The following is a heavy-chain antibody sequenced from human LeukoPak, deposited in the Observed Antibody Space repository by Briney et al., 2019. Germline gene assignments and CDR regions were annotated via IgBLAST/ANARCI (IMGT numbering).Heavy chain of an antibody. D-gene: IGHD3-16*02. Sequence: KPSETLSLTCTVSGGSISSYYWSWIRQPPGKGLEWIGYIYYSGSTNYNPSLKSRVTISVDTSMNQFSLKLSSVTAADTAVYYCARAKGDYVWGSYRPYYFDYWGQGTLVTVSS. CDR3: ARAKGDYVWGSYRPYYFDY. CDR1: GGSISSYY. V-gene: IGHV4-59*01. CDR2: IYYSGST. J-gene: IGHJ4*02.